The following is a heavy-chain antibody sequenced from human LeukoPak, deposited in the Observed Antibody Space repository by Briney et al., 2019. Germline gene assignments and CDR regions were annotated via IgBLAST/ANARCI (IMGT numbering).Heavy chain of an antibody. CDR1: GYTFTSYG. J-gene: IGHJ5*02. D-gene: IGHD6-13*01. Sequence: ASVKVSCKASGYTFTSYGISWVRQAPGQGLEWMGWISAYDGNTNYAQKLQGRVTMTTDSSTSTAYMELRSLRSDDTAVYYCARRKLDNWFDPWGQGTLVTVSS. CDR2: ISAYDGNT. V-gene: IGHV1-18*01. CDR3: ARRKLDNWFDP.